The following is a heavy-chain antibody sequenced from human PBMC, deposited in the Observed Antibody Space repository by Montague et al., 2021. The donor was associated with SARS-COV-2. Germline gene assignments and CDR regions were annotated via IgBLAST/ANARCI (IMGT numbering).Heavy chain of an antibody. J-gene: IGHJ4*02. V-gene: IGHV4-34*01. Sequence: SETLSLTCAVYGGSFSGYYWTWIRQSPGKGLEWIAEINHSGTTNYNFNPSLRSRVTISVDTSKSLFSLKLTSVTAADTGVYYCARWDPQTLTLIGLRGKSTSDYWGQGTLVTVSS. CDR2: INHSGTT. D-gene: IGHD4-23*01. CDR3: ARWDPQTLTLIGLRGKSTSDY. CDR1: GGSFSGYY.